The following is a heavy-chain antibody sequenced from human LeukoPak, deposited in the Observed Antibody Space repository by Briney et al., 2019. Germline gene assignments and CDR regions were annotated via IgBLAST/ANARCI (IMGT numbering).Heavy chain of an antibody. CDR2: MNPKTGTT. CDR3: AGGLLGYYYYMDV. V-gene: IGHV1-8*01. CDR1: RSTFKTYD. D-gene: IGHD2-21*01. J-gene: IGHJ6*03. Sequence: ASVKVSCKASRSTFKTYDIHWVRQTRGQGREWMAWMNPKTGTTGYATTFQGRISMTSNTSISTAYMELSSVRPEDTGIYYCAGGLLGYYYYMDVWGEGTTVTVSS.